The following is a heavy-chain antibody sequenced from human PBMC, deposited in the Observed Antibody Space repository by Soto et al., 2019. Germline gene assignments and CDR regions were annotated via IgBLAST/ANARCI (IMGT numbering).Heavy chain of an antibody. CDR2: LYDVFGS. J-gene: IGHJ3*01. Sequence: DVQLVESGGGLIQPGESLRLTCVAFGLTVSGTKYVAWFSQAPGKGLEWVTALYDVFGSFYADSVNGRFTTSSDRSRSTVYLQMNDLSPDDTAVYYCASWREREHAFDVWGQGTAVIVSP. CDR3: ASWREREHAFDV. CDR1: GLTVSGTKY. V-gene: IGHV3-53*01. D-gene: IGHD1-1*01.